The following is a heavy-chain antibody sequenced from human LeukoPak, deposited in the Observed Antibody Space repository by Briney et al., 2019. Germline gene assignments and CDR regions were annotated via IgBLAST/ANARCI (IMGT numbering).Heavy chain of an antibody. CDR2: ISSSSSYI. D-gene: IGHD3-3*01. CDR1: GFTFSSYA. J-gene: IGHJ4*02. CDR3: ARDFWSGSYY. Sequence: GGSLRLSCAASGFTFSSYAMSWVRQAPGKGLEWVSSISSSSSYIYYADSVKGRFTISRDNAKNSLYLQMNSLRAEDTAVYYCARDFWSGSYYWGQGTLVTVSS. V-gene: IGHV3-21*01.